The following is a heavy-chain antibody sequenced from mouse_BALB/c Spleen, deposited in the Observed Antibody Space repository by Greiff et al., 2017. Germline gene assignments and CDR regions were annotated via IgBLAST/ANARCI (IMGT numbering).Heavy chain of an antibody. Sequence: EVQLVESGGGLVKPGGSLKLSCAASGFAFSSYDMSWVRQTPEKRLEWVAYISSGGGSTYYPDTVKGRFTISRDNAKNTLYLQMSSLKSEDTAMYYCARHYYGSRGNAMDYWGQGTSVTVSS. J-gene: IGHJ4*01. CDR2: ISSGGGST. D-gene: IGHD1-1*01. CDR3: ARHYYGSRGNAMDY. V-gene: IGHV5-12-1*01. CDR1: GFAFSSYD.